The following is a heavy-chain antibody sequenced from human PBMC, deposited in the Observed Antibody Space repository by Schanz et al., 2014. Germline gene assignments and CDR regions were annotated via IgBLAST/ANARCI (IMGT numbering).Heavy chain of an antibody. CDR1: GFSFSGFA. CDR2: VSHDGFTK. V-gene: IGHV3-30*04. J-gene: IGHJ4*02. CDR3: VKDVWDN. D-gene: IGHD2-21*01. Sequence: QVQLEESGGGVVQPGGSLRLSCVASGFSFSGFAVHWVRQAPGKGLEWVSIVSHDGFTKHYADSVRGRFTISRDNSKNTLYLQMNSLRAEDTAVYYCVKDVWDNWGQGTLVIVSS.